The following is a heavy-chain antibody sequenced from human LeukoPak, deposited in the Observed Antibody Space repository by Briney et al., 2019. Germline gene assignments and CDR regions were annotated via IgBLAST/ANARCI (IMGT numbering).Heavy chain of an antibody. D-gene: IGHD5-18*01. J-gene: IGHJ4*02. CDR3: ARGAAMVRTFDY. Sequence: GGSLRLSCAASGFTFSSYGMHWVRQAPGKGLEWVAVIWYDGSNKYYADSVKGRFTISRDNSKNTLYLQMNSLRAEDTAVYYCARGAAMVRTFDYWGQGTLVTVPS. CDR1: GFTFSSYG. CDR2: IWYDGSNK. V-gene: IGHV3-33*01.